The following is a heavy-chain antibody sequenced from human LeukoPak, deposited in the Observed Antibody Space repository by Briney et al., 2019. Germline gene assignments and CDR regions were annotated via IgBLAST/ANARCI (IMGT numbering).Heavy chain of an antibody. Sequence: PGGSLRLSCTASGFTFGDYAMSWVRQAPGKGLEWVGFIRSKAYGGTTEYAASVKGRFTISRDDYKSIAYLQMNSLKTEDTAVYYCTRYYYDSSGYLSAEYFQHWGQGTLVTVSS. CDR3: TRYYYDSSGYLSAEYFQH. D-gene: IGHD3-22*01. CDR1: GFTFGDYA. J-gene: IGHJ1*01. CDR2: IRSKAYGGTT. V-gene: IGHV3-49*04.